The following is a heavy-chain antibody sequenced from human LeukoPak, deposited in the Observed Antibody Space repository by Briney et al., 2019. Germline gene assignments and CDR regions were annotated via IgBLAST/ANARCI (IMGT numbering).Heavy chain of an antibody. Sequence: GESLKISCKGSGYSFTSYWIGWVRQMPGKGLEWMGIIYPGDSDTRYSPSFQGQVTISADKSISTAYLQWSSLKASDTAMYYCARHGAASARSQQDSSFDYWGQGTLVTVSS. D-gene: IGHD6-13*01. CDR2: IYPGDSDT. J-gene: IGHJ4*02. V-gene: IGHV5-51*01. CDR3: ARHGAASARSQQDSSFDY. CDR1: GYSFTSYW.